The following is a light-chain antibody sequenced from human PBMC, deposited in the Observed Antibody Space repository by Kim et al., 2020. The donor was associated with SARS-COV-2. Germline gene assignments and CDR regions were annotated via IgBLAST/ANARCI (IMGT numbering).Light chain of an antibody. CDR1: TGAVTSGHY. V-gene: IGLV7-46*01. CDR3: LLSYSGAFGV. J-gene: IGLJ2*01. Sequence: QAVVTQEPSQTVSPGGTVTLTCGSSTGAVTSGHYPYWIQQRPGQAPRTLIYDTSKRHSWTPVRFSGSLLGGKAALTLSGAQPEDEADYYCLLSYSGAFGVFGGGTKLTVL. CDR2: DTS.